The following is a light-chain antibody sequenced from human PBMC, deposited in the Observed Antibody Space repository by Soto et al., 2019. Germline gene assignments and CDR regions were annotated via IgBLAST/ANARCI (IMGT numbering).Light chain of an antibody. CDR3: QQYGSSGT. J-gene: IGKJ1*01. CDR1: QSVSSSY. V-gene: IGKV3-20*01. Sequence: EIVLPQSPGTLSLSPGERAALSCMASQSVSSSYLAWYQQKPGQAPRLLIYGASNRATGIPDRFSGSGSGTDFTLTISRLEPEDFAVYYCQQYGSSGTFGQGTKVGIK. CDR2: GAS.